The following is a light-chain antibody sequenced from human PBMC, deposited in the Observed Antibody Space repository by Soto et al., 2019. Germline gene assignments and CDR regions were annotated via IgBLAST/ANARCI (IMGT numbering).Light chain of an antibody. CDR3: QQYHSYPYN. CDR1: QSISSR. Sequence: DIQMTQSPSTLSASVGDRVTITCRASQSISSRLAWYQQKPGKAPKLLIYKASSLESGVPSRFSGSGSGTEVTLTISGLQLDDFATYYCQQYHSYPYNFGQGTKLEIK. CDR2: KAS. J-gene: IGKJ2*01. V-gene: IGKV1-5*03.